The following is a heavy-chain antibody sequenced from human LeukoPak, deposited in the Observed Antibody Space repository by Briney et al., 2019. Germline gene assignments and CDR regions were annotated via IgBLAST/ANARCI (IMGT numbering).Heavy chain of an antibody. CDR3: ARGSLGYLVPFQH. D-gene: IGHD6-6*01. CDR1: DGSINGYY. Sequence: PSETLSLTCTVSDGSINGYYWSWIRQPPGKGLDWIGYMYSGGTTNYSPSLKSRVTISEDTSKNQFSLKLSSVTAADTAVYYCARGSLGYLVPFQHWGQGTLVTVSS. CDR2: MYSGGTT. J-gene: IGHJ1*01. V-gene: IGHV4-59*12.